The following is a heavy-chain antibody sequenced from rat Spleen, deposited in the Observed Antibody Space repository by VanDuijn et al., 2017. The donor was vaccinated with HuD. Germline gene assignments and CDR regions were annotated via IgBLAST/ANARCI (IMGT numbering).Heavy chain of an antibody. CDR2: ISYDGSST. CDR1: GFTFNNYY. D-gene: IGHD4-3*01. V-gene: IGHV5-29*01. Sequence: EVQLVESDGGLVQPGRSLKLSCAASGFTFNNYYMAWVRQAPTKGLEWVATISYDGSSTYYRDSVKGRFTISRDNAKSTLYLQMDSLRSEDTATYYCARHNSGYFDYWGQGVMVTVSS. CDR3: ARHNSGYFDY. J-gene: IGHJ2*01.